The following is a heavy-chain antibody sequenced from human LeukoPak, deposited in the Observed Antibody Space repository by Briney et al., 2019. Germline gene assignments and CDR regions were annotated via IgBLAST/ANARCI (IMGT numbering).Heavy chain of an antibody. J-gene: IGHJ5*02. CDR2: ISSSSSYI. CDR3: ARDRIEYCSGGSCYDAWFDP. D-gene: IGHD2-15*01. CDR1: GFTFSSYS. Sequence: PGGSLRLSCAASGFTFSSYSMNWVRQAPGKGLEWVSSISSSSSYIYYADSVKGRFTISRDNAKNSLYLQMNSLRAEDTAVYYCARDRIEYCSGGSCYDAWFDPWGQGNLVTVSS. V-gene: IGHV3-21*01.